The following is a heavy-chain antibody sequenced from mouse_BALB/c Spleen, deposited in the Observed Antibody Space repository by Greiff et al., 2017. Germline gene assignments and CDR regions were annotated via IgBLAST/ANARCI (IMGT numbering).Heavy chain of an antibody. J-gene: IGHJ3*01. CDR1: GFTFSDYY. CDR3: ARAYYYGSSPFAY. CDR2: ISDGGSYT. Sequence: EVMLVESGGGLVKPGGSLKLSCAASGFTFSDYYMYWVRQTPEKRLEWVATISDGGSYTYYPDSVKGRFTISRDNAKNNLYLQMSSLKSEDTAMYYCARAYYYGSSPFAYWGQGTLVTVSA. D-gene: IGHD1-1*01. V-gene: IGHV5-4*02.